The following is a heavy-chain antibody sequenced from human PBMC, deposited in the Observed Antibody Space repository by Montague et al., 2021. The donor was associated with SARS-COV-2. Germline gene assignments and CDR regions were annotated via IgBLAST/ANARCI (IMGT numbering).Heavy chain of an antibody. V-gene: IGHV4-39*01. Sequence: SETLSLTCTVSGGSISSSSYYWGWIRQPPGKGLEWIGSIYYSGSTYYNPSLKSRVTISVDTSKNQFSLELSSVTAADTAVYYCARWKLYCSGGSCYSNRFDIWGQGTMVTVSS. J-gene: IGHJ3*02. CDR1: GGSISSSSYY. CDR3: ARWKLYCSGGSCYSNRFDI. D-gene: IGHD2-15*01. CDR2: IYYSGST.